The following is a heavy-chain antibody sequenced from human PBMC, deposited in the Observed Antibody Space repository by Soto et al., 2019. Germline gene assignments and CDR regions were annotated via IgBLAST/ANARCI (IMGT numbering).Heavy chain of an antibody. CDR2: ISEDGSHS. D-gene: IGHD4-17*01. Sequence: QVQLVESGGGVVQPERSLRLSCAASGFNFRTYGIHWVRQAPGKGLEWVALISEDGSHSYYAHSVKGRFTTSRDNSQNKAFLQVNSLIADDTAVYFCARGTDYADLGNAEYFHPWGQGTLVTVSS. V-gene: IGHV3-30*03. CDR3: ARGTDYADLGNAEYFHP. J-gene: IGHJ1*01. CDR1: GFNFRTYG.